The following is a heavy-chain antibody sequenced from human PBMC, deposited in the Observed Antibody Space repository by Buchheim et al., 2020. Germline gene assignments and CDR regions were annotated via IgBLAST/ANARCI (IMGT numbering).Heavy chain of an antibody. CDR2: IYYSGST. Sequence: QLQLQESGPGLVKPSETLSLTCTVSGGSISSSSYYWGWIRQPPGKGLEWIGSIYYSGSTYYNPSLKSRVTLSVDTSKNQFSLKLSSVTAADTAVYYCARDGSYYDSSGYADFDYWGQGTL. CDR3: ARDGSYYDSSGYADFDY. J-gene: IGHJ4*02. D-gene: IGHD3-22*01. V-gene: IGHV4-39*07. CDR1: GGSISSSSYY.